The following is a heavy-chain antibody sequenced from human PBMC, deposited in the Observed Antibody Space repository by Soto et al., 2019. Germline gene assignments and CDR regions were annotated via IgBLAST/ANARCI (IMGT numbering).Heavy chain of an antibody. CDR3: SRGSFGYYGP. Sequence: SLRLSCNFSGFRFSEHAMTWVRQAPGKGLEWVGFIRNTPYGGTTDYAAYVRGRFTISRDDSASIAYLQMNSLKTEDSGLYYCSRGSFGYYGPWGPGTLVTVSS. CDR2: IRNTPYGGTT. J-gene: IGHJ5*02. D-gene: IGHD2-2*03. CDR1: GFRFSEHA. V-gene: IGHV3-49*04.